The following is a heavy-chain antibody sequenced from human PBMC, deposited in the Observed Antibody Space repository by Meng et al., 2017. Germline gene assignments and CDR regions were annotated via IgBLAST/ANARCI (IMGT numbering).Heavy chain of an antibody. CDR3: ATISPRDSSGLSFDY. CDR1: GYPLTSYA. CDR2: INTNTGNP. Sequence: VRLVQSVSELKTPGASVNVSCKASGYPLTSYAVNWVRHAPGQWLEWMGWINTNTGNPTYAQGFTGRYVFSLDTSVSTAYLQISSLKAEDTAVYYCATISPRDSSGLSFDYWGQGTLVTVSS. V-gene: IGHV7-4-1*02. J-gene: IGHJ4*02. D-gene: IGHD3-22*01.